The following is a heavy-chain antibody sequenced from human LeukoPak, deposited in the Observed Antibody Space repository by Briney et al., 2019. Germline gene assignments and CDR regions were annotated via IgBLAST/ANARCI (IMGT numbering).Heavy chain of an antibody. Sequence: ASVKVSCKASGYTFTSYGISWVRQAPGQGLEWMGWISGYNGNTNYARKVQGRVNMTTDISTSTAYMELRSLRSDDTAVYYCARAPRGYSYGYLDFWGQGSLVTVSS. V-gene: IGHV1-18*04. D-gene: IGHD5-18*01. CDR1: GYTFTSYG. CDR2: ISGYNGNT. CDR3: ARAPRGYSYGYLDF. J-gene: IGHJ4*02.